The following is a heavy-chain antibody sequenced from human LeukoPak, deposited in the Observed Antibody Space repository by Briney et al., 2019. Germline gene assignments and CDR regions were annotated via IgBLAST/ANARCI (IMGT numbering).Heavy chain of an antibody. Sequence: GGSLRLSCAASGFTFDDYCMSWVRQAPGKGLEWVSGINWNGGSTGYADSVKGRFTISRDNAKNSLYLQMNSLRAEDTALYYCARHLGYCSSTSCSRYYFDYWGQGTLVTVSS. CDR1: GFTFDDYC. CDR3: ARHLGYCSSTSCSRYYFDY. V-gene: IGHV3-20*04. D-gene: IGHD2-2*01. CDR2: INWNGGST. J-gene: IGHJ4*02.